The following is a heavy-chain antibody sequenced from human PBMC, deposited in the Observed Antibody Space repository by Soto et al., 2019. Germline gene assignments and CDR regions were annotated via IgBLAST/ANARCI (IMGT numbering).Heavy chain of an antibody. Sequence: QVQLQQWGAGLVKPSETLSLSCAVYGQSFSGHSWAWIRQPPGKGLEWIGEINESGSTYYNPSLTRRVTISTETSKNQFSLKLSSVSAADTAAYFCARGSGIVALPGELEDVKYDYWGQGTLVNVSS. V-gene: IGHV4-34*01. CDR2: INESGST. D-gene: IGHD1-1*01. CDR3: ARGSGIVALPGELEDVKYDY. J-gene: IGHJ4*02. CDR1: GQSFSGHS.